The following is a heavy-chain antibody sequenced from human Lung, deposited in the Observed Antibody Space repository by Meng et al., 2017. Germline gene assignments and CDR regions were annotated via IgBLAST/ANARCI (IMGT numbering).Heavy chain of an antibody. D-gene: IGHD2-15*01. CDR1: GFTFSNYS. V-gene: IGHV3-21*01. CDR2: ISSDSRYI. J-gene: IGHJ4*02. Sequence: EVQLVESGGGLVTPGGSLRLSCAASGFTFSNYSMNWVRQAPGKGLEWVSSISSDSRYIFNADSVKGRFTISRDNAKNSLYLLMIGLRPEDTAVFYCARFETVGVATGDFWGQGTLVTVSS. CDR3: ARFETVGVATGDF.